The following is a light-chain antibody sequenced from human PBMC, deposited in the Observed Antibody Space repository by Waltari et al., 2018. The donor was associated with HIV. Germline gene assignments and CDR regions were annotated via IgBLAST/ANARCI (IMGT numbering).Light chain of an antibody. CDR3: QVWDRSYKEAV. CDR1: IGTYS. V-gene: IGLV3-21*02. J-gene: IGLJ2*01. CDR2: DDN. Sequence: SYILTPGPSVSVSPGETTTMSWGHIGTYSVQWSRPKPGRAPVLVVSDDNERFSGTPARMSGANSGSRATLTISNVEAGDEAVYYCQVWDRSYKEAVFGGGT.